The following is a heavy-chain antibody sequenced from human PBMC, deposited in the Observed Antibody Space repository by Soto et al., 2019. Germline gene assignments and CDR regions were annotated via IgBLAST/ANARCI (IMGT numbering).Heavy chain of an antibody. CDR3: ASGSHVPHY. CDR2: ISHSEST. J-gene: IGHJ4*02. D-gene: IGHD6-6*01. CDR1: GGSISSGGYS. V-gene: IGHV4-30-2*01. Sequence: SETLSLTCAVSGGSISSGGYSWSWIRQPPGKGLEWIGYISHSESTYYNPSLKSRLTISVDRSKYQFSLKLSSMTAADTAVYYCASGSHVPHYWGQGTLVTVSS.